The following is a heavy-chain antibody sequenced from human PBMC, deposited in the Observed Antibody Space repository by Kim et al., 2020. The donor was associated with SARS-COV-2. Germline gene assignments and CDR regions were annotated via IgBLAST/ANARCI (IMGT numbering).Heavy chain of an antibody. CDR3: ARLPPRRGGMDV. CDR2: IYYSGST. Sequence: SETLSLTCTVSGGSISSSSYYWGWIRQPPGKGLEWIGSIYYSGSTYYNPSLKSRVTISVDTSKNQFSLKLSSVTAADTAVYYCARLPPRRGGMDVWGQGTTVTVSS. J-gene: IGHJ6*02. V-gene: IGHV4-39*01. D-gene: IGHD3-10*01. CDR1: GGSISSSSYY.